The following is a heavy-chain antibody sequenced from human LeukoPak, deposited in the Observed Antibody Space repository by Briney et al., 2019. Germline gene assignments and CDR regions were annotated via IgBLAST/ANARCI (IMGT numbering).Heavy chain of an antibody. J-gene: IGHJ4*02. V-gene: IGHV4-4*02. CDR1: GGSISSSNW. CDR3: ARGGRRDGYNCGY. Sequence: SGTLSLTCAVSGGSISSSNWWSWVRQPPGKGLEWIGYIYYSGSTNYNPSLKSRVTISVDTSKNQFSLKLSSVTAADTAVYYCARGGRRDGYNCGYWGQGTLATVSS. D-gene: IGHD5-24*01. CDR2: IYYSGST.